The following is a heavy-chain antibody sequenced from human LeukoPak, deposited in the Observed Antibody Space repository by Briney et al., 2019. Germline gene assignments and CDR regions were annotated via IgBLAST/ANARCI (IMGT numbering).Heavy chain of an antibody. J-gene: IGHJ4*02. CDR1: GFTFSTCA. CDR3: ASAYCSSTSCRDY. V-gene: IGHV3-23*01. CDR2: ISGSGGST. Sequence: GGSLRLSCAASGFTFSTCAMGWVRQAPGKGLGWVSAISGSGGSTFYADSVKGRFTISRDNSKNTLYLQMNSLRAEDTAVYYCASAYCSSTSCRDYWGQGTLVTVSS. D-gene: IGHD2-2*01.